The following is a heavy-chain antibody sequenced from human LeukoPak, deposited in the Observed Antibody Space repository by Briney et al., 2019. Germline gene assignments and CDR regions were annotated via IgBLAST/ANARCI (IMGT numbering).Heavy chain of an antibody. CDR1: GGSISSYY. CDR3: ASLTIAVAGPRFDY. J-gene: IGHJ4*02. D-gene: IGHD6-19*01. V-gene: IGHV4-59*01. Sequence: PSETLSLTCTVSGGSISSYYWSWIRQPPGKGLEWIGYIYYTGNTNYNPSLKSRVTISLDTSKNQFSLRLSSVTAADTAVYYCASLTIAVAGPRFDYWGQGTLVTVSP. CDR2: IYYTGNT.